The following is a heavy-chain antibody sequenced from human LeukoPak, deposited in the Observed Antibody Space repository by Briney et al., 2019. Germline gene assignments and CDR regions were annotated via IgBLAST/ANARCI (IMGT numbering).Heavy chain of an antibody. J-gene: IGHJ4*02. V-gene: IGHV3-20*04. Sequence: GGSLRLSCAASGFTFSSYAMNWVRQSPGKGLEWVSGINWNGGSTGYADSVKGRFTISRDNAKNSLYLQMNSLRAEDTALYYCARDWGYYYDSSGYYRRAPFDYWGQGTLVTVSS. D-gene: IGHD3-22*01. CDR3: ARDWGYYYDSSGYYRRAPFDY. CDR1: GFTFSSYA. CDR2: INWNGGST.